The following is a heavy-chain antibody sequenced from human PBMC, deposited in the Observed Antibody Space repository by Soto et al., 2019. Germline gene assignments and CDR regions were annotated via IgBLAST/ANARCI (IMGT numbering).Heavy chain of an antibody. Sequence: GSLRLSGAAPVFTLSRNYMSWVRKAPGKGLEWVSVLYTGGRTEYADSVKGRFTISRDNSKNTLYLQMNSLRAEDTAVYYCARVWETYHYVMDVWGQGTTVTVSS. D-gene: IGHD1-26*01. CDR3: ARVWETYHYVMDV. CDR2: LYTGGRT. CDR1: VFTLSRNY. J-gene: IGHJ6*02. V-gene: IGHV3-53*01.